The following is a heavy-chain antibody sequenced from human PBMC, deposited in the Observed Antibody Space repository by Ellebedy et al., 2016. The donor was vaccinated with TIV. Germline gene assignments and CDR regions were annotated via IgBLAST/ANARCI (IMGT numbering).Heavy chain of an antibody. J-gene: IGHJ6*02. D-gene: IGHD3-9*01. Sequence: PGESLKISCAGSGFTVSDYFMSWVRQAPGKGLEWVSYITSSGSTIYYADPVKGRFTVARDNAKNSLYLQMNSLRGNDTAVYYCGRAREPGYFAYYYCGMDVWGQGTTVTVSS. CDR3: GRAREPGYFAYYYCGMDV. CDR2: ITSSGSTI. V-gene: IGHV3-11*01. CDR1: GFTVSDYF.